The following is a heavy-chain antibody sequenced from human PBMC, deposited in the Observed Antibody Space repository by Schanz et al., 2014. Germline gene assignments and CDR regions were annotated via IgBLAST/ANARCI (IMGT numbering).Heavy chain of an antibody. Sequence: QVHLVESGGGLVKPGGSLRLSCAASGFTFSDYYMTWIRQAPGKGLEWVSYINGGGETTYYADSVRGRFTISRDNAKNSLSLQMNSLRDEDTAVYFCARDGGRDGYNLAFDVWGQGTLVTVSS. J-gene: IGHJ3*01. CDR3: ARDGGRDGYNLAFDV. D-gene: IGHD5-12*01. CDR1: GFTFSDYY. V-gene: IGHV3-11*01. CDR2: INGGGETT.